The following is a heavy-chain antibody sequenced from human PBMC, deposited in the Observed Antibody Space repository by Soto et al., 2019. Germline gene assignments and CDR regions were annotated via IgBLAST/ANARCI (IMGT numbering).Heavy chain of an antibody. V-gene: IGHV1-69*13. CDR3: ARRKERSGPYYHDL. Sequence: SVKVSCKGSGGTFSNSVISWVRQAPGQGLEWMGGIIPIFDTTNYAQKFQGRVTIIADESTSTGYMELASLRSEDTAVYCCARRKERSGPYYHDLWGQGTQVTVSS. J-gene: IGHJ5*02. D-gene: IGHD1-26*01. CDR1: GGTFSNSV. CDR2: IIPIFDTT.